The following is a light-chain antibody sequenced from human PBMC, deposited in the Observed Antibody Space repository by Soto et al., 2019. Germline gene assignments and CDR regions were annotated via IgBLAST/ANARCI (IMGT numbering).Light chain of an antibody. V-gene: IGLV2-14*01. CDR2: EVS. J-gene: IGLJ1*01. CDR3: SSYTSSSTCDV. Sequence: SVLTQPASVPGSPGQSITISCTGTSSDVGGYNYVSWYQQHPGKAPKLMIYEVSNRPSGVSNRFSGSKSGNTASLTISGLPAEDEADYYRSSYTSSSTCDVFGTWPKATVL. CDR1: SSDVGGYNY.